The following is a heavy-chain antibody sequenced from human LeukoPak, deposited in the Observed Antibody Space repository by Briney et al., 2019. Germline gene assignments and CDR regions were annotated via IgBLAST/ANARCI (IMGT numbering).Heavy chain of an antibody. CDR2: ISSSSSYI. Sequence: GGSLRLSCAASGFTFSSYSMNWVRQAPGKGLEWVSSISSSSSYIYYADSVKGRFTISRDNAKNSLYLQMNSLRAEDTAVYYCAREGTTGYYYYMDVWGKGTTATVSS. D-gene: IGHD4-17*01. CDR1: GFTFSSYS. V-gene: IGHV3-21*01. CDR3: AREGTTGYYYYMDV. J-gene: IGHJ6*03.